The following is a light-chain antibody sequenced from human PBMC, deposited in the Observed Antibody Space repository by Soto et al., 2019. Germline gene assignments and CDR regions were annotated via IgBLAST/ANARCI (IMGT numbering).Light chain of an antibody. CDR3: QQLHSYPIT. V-gene: IGKV1-9*01. J-gene: IGKJ5*01. CDR1: QAMNTY. CDR2: GAS. Sequence: DIQMTQSPSTLSASVGDRVTISCRASQAMNTYIAWYQQRPGAAPKLLVYGASTLYTGVPSRFSGRESGAVFTLTISSLQPEDFATYYCQQLHSYPITFGQGTRLEIK.